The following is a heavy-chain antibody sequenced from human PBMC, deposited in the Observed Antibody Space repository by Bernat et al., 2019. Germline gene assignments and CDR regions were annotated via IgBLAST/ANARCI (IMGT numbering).Heavy chain of an antibody. J-gene: IGHJ4*02. D-gene: IGHD6-6*01. CDR2: INHSGST. CDR1: GGSFSGYY. Sequence: QVQLQQWGAGLLKPSETLSLTCAVYGGSFSGYYWSWIRQPPGKGLEWIGEINHSGSTNYNPSLKSRVTISVDTSKNQFSLKLSSVTAADTAVYYCARGAGWLVLRLGLRYFDYWGQGTLVTVSS. V-gene: IGHV4-34*01. CDR3: ARGAGWLVLRLGLRYFDY.